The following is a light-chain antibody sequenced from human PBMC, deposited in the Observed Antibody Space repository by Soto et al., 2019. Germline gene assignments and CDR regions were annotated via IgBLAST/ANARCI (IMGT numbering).Light chain of an antibody. V-gene: IGLV1-36*01. CDR1: SSNIGNNA. CDR3: AAWDDSLNGPV. CDR2: YDD. Sequence: QDVLTQPPSVSEAPRQRVTISCSGSSSNIGNNAVNWYQQLPGKAPKLLIYYDDLLPSGVSDRFSGSKSGTSASLAISGLQSEDEADYYCAAWDDSLNGPVFGTGTKLTVL. J-gene: IGLJ1*01.